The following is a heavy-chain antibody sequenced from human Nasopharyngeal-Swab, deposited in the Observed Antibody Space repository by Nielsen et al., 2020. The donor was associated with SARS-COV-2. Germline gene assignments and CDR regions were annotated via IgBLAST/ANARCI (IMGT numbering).Heavy chain of an antibody. CDR2: INHSGST. J-gene: IGHJ5*02. CDR1: GGSFSGYY. V-gene: IGHV4-34*01. CDR3: ARGDYDYVWGSYRSEERWFDP. Sequence: SETLSLTCAVYGGSFSGYYWSWIRQPPGKGLEWIGEINHSGSTNYNPSLKSRVTISVDTSKNQFSLKLSSVTAADTAVYYCARGDYDYVWGSYRSEERWFDPWGQGTLATVSS. D-gene: IGHD3-16*02.